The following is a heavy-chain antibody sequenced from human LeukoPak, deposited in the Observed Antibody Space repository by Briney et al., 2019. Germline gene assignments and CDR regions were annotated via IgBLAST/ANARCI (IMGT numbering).Heavy chain of an antibody. D-gene: IGHD3-22*01. Sequence: GESLKISFKGSGYRFTSYWIGWVRPMPGKGLEWMGIIYPGNSDTRYSPSFQGQVPISADKSISTAYLQWSSLKASDTAMYYFARLGRDYYDSSGYHLDYWGQGTLVTVSS. J-gene: IGHJ4*02. CDR1: GYRFTSYW. CDR2: IYPGNSDT. V-gene: IGHV5-51*01. CDR3: ARLGRDYYDSSGYHLDY.